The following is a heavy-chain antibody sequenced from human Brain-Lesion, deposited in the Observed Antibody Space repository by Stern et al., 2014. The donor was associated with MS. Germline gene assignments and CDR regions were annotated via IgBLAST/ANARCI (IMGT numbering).Heavy chain of an antibody. D-gene: IGHD6-25*01. CDR3: VRVGVPAASP. CDR2: INSSGPTT. Sequence: QVQLQDSGGGLVKPGGSLTLSCAASGFTFTGFYMTWLRPAPWKALDWVSYINSSGPTTHYAESVQGRFTISRDNPKNSLYLDMNSLGVEDTAVYYWVRVGVPAASPWGQGTLVTVAS. J-gene: IGHJ4*02. V-gene: IGHV3-11*01. CDR1: GFTFTGFY.